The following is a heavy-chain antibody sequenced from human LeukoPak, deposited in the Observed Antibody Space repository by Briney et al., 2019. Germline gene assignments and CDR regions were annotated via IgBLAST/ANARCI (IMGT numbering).Heavy chain of an antibody. Sequence: PSETLSLTCTVSGGSISSGSYYWGWIRQPPGKGLEWIGSIYYSGSTYYNPSLKSRVTISVDTSKNQFSLKLSSVTAADTAVYYCARGRRLFFSSTSCYTDYWGQGTLVTVSS. D-gene: IGHD2-2*02. V-gene: IGHV4-39*01. CDR3: ARGRRLFFSSTSCYTDY. J-gene: IGHJ4*02. CDR2: IYYSGST. CDR1: GGSISSGSYY.